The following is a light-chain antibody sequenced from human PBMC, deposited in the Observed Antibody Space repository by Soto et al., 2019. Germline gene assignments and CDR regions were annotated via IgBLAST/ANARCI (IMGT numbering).Light chain of an antibody. J-gene: IGKJ4*01. Sequence: EIVLTQSPATLSLSPGERATLSCRASQTVYTYLAWYQQKPGQAPRLLIFDASNRATGIPARFSGSGSGTDFTLTISRLEPEDFAVYYCQQRGNWPLTFGGGTKVEIK. CDR2: DAS. CDR3: QQRGNWPLT. V-gene: IGKV3-11*01. CDR1: QTVYTY.